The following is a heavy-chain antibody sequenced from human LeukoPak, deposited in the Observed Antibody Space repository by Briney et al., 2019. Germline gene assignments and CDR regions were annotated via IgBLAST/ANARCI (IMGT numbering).Heavy chain of an antibody. D-gene: IGHD3-10*01. CDR2: IIPIFGTA. Sequence: SVKVSCKASGGTFSSYAISWVRQAPGQGLEWMGGIIPIFGTANYAQKFQGRVTITADESTSTAYMELSSLRSEDTAVYYCAKLSRRGGYYYYYYYMDVWGKGTTVTVSS. CDR3: AKLSRRGGYYYYYYYMDV. V-gene: IGHV1-69*13. CDR1: GGTFSSYA. J-gene: IGHJ6*03.